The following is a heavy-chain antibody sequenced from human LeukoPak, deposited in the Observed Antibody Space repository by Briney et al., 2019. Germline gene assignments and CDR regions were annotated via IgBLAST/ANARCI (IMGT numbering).Heavy chain of an antibody. Sequence: GGSLRLSCAASGISHSNYAMTWVRQAPGKGLEWVSTICGSGGDTHYADSVKGRFAISRDTSKYTLQLQMNSLRAEDAAVYYCVRGRTASCHSPSDYWGQGILVTVSS. CDR1: GISHSNYA. CDR2: ICGSGGDT. CDR3: VRGRTASCHSPSDY. J-gene: IGHJ4*02. V-gene: IGHV3-23*01. D-gene: IGHD2-15*01.